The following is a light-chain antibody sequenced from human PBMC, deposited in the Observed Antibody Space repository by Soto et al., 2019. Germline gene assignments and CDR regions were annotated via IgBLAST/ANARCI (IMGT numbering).Light chain of an antibody. CDR1: QSVRSSY. CDR3: QQYGSSKT. V-gene: IGKV3-20*01. Sequence: EIVLTQSPGTLPLSPGERATLSCRASQSVRSSYLAWYQQKPGQAPRLLIYGASSRATGIPDRFSGSGSGTDFTLTISRLEPEDFAVYYCQQYGSSKTFSQGTKVEIK. J-gene: IGKJ1*01. CDR2: GAS.